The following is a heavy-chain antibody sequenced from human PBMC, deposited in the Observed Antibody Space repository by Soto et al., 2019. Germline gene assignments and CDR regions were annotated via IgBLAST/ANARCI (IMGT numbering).Heavy chain of an antibody. D-gene: IGHD6-13*01. Sequence: ASVKVSCKASGYTFTGYYMHWVRQAPGQGLEWMGWINPNSGGTNYAQKFQGWVTMTRDTSISTAYMELSRLRSDDTAVYYCARDARGAAAGKGAYYYYYMDVWGKGTTVTVSS. CDR1: GYTFTGYY. V-gene: IGHV1-2*04. J-gene: IGHJ6*03. CDR2: INPNSGGT. CDR3: ARDARGAAAGKGAYYYYYMDV.